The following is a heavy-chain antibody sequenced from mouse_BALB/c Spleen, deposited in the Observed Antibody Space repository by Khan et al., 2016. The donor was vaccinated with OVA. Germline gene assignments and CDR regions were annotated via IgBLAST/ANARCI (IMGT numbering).Heavy chain of an antibody. D-gene: IGHD2-12*01. CDR1: GCSLTTYG. V-gene: IGHV2-2*01. CDR3: ARHSYRYDFTY. Sequence: QVQLKQSGPGLVQPSQSLSITCTVSGCSLTTYGIHWVRQSPGKGLEWLGVIWNGGNTDYNAPFISRLNISQDNSKSQVFFKMNSLQADDTAIYYCARHSYRYDFTYWGQGTLVTVSA. CDR2: IWNGGNT. J-gene: IGHJ3*01.